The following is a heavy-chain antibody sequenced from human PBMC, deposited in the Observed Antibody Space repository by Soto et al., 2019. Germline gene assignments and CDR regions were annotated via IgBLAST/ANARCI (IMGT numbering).Heavy chain of an antibody. V-gene: IGHV2-26*01. J-gene: IGHJ6*02. CDR3: ARIRGYCSGGSCYFYYFAMDV. D-gene: IGHD2-15*01. CDR2: ILSNDEE. CDR1: GFSRSDADVG. Sequence: QVTLKESVPVLVQPTETLTLTCTVSGFSRSDADVGVAWIRHPPGKALECRAHILSNDEEVFSSSLRTRLTISKDTSRSQVVLTMSNMEPVDTATYYCARIRGYCSGGSCYFYYFAMDVWGQGPTVTVS.